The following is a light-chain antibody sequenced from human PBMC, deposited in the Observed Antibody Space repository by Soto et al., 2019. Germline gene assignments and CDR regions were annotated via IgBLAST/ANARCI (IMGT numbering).Light chain of an antibody. CDR1: TGAVTSGHY. J-gene: IGLJ2*01. CDR3: LLSYSGARVV. Sequence: QAVVTQEPSLTVSPGGTVTLTCGSSTGAVTSGHYPYWSQQKPGQAPRTLIYDTSNKHSWTPARFSGSLLGGKAALTLSGAQPEDEAEYYCLLSYSGARVVFGGGTKVTVL. CDR2: DTS. V-gene: IGLV7-46*01.